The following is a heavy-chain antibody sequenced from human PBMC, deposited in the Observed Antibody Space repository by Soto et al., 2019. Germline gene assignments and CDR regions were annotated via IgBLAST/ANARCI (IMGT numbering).Heavy chain of an antibody. J-gene: IGHJ6*02. CDR3: TRHLPPLDYYYYGMDV. V-gene: IGHV3-73*01. CDR2: IRSKANSYAT. CDR1: GFTFSGSA. Sequence: EVQLVESGGGLVQPGGSLKLSCAASGFTFSGSAMHWVRQASGKGLEWVGRIRSKANSYATAYAASVKGRFTISRDDSKNTAYLQMNSLKTEDTAVYYCTRHLPPLDYYYYGMDVWGQGTTVTVSS.